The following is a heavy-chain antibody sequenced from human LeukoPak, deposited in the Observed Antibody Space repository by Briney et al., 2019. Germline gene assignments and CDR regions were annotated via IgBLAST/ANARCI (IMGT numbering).Heavy chain of an antibody. Sequence: SETLSLTCTVSGGSINTYYWSWVRQPPGNGLEWIGYISDSGSTNYNPSLKSRVTISVDTSKNQFSLKLTSVTAADTAVYYCARHLLTGYSDLPFDYWGQGTLVTVSS. CDR1: GGSINTYY. D-gene: IGHD3-9*01. J-gene: IGHJ4*02. CDR3: ARHLLTGYSDLPFDY. CDR2: ISDSGST. V-gene: IGHV4-59*01.